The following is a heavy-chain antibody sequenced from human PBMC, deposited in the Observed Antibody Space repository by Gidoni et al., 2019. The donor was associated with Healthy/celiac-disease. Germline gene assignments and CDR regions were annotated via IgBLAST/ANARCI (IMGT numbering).Heavy chain of an antibody. CDR3: ARQAVAPGAFDI. V-gene: IGHV4-39*01. CDR1: GGSISSSSYY. D-gene: IGHD2-15*01. J-gene: IGHJ3*02. CDR2: IYYSGST. Sequence: QLQLQESGPGLVKPSETLSLTCTVSGGSISSSSYYWGWIRQPPGKGLEWIGSIYYSGSTYYNPSLKSRVTISVDTSKNQFSLKLSSVTAADTAVYYCARQAVAPGAFDIWGQGTMVTVSS.